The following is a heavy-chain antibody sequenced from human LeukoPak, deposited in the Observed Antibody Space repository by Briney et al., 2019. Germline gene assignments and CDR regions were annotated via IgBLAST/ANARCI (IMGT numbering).Heavy chain of an antibody. CDR1: GGSFSGYY. CDR3: ARGWWYVYYFDY. CDR2: INHSGST. Sequence: PSETLSLTCAVYGGSFSGYYWSWIRQPPGKGLEWIGEINHSGSTNYNPSLKSRVTISVDTSKNQFSLKLSSVTAADTAVYYCARGWWYVYYFDYWGQGTLVTVSS. V-gene: IGHV4-34*01. D-gene: IGHD2-15*01. J-gene: IGHJ4*02.